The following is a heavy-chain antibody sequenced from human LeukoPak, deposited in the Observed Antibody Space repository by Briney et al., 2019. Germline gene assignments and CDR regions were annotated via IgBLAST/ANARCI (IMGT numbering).Heavy chain of an antibody. CDR3: ARRAGENSSSWYFDY. CDR2: IYYSGST. CDR1: GGSISSSSYY. D-gene: IGHD6-6*01. V-gene: IGHV4-39*01. J-gene: IGHJ4*02. Sequence: SETLSLTCTVSGGSISSSSYYWGWLRPPPGKGLEWIGSIYYSGSTYYNPSLKSRVTISVDTSKNQFSLKLSSVTAADTAVYYCARRAGENSSSWYFDYWGQGTLVTVSS.